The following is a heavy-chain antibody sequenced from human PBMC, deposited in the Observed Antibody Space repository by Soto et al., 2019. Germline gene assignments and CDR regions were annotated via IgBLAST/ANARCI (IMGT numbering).Heavy chain of an antibody. CDR1: GGTFSSYT. V-gene: IGHV1-69*02. Sequence: EASVKVSCKASGGTFSSYTISWVRQAPGQGLEWMGRIIPILGIANYAQKFQGRVTITADKSTSTAYMELSSLRSEDTAVYYCATRVATTSRGYYYMDVWGKGTTVTVSS. J-gene: IGHJ6*03. D-gene: IGHD5-12*01. CDR2: IIPILGIA. CDR3: ATRVATTSRGYYYMDV.